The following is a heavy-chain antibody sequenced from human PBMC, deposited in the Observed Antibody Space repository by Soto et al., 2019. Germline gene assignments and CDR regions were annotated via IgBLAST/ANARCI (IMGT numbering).Heavy chain of an antibody. Sequence: SETLSLTCXVSGGSVTSGSYYWTWIRQSPGKGLEWIGFIYHGGTTKYNSSLKSRVTISIDKSKNQFSLRLTSVTAADTAVYFCARDSSGSYGYWGPGTLVTVSS. J-gene: IGHJ4*02. CDR2: IYHGGTT. CDR3: ARDSSGSYGY. V-gene: IGHV4-61*01. CDR1: GGSVTSGSYY. D-gene: IGHD1-26*01.